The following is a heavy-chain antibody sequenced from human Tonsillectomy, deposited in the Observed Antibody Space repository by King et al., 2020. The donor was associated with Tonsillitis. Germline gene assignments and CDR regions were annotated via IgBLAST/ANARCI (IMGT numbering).Heavy chain of an antibody. CDR2: ISSTTI. CDR3: ARELWFGELFYYYYAMDV. CDR1: GFTFSDYS. V-gene: IGHV3-48*01. Sequence: VQLVESGGDLVQPGGSLRLSCVGSGFTFSDYSMNWVRQAPGKGLEWVSYISSTTIYYADSVKGRFTISRDDAKNSLFLQMNSLRAEDTAVYYCARELWFGELFYYYYAMDVWGQGTTVTVSS. D-gene: IGHD3-10*01. J-gene: IGHJ6*02.